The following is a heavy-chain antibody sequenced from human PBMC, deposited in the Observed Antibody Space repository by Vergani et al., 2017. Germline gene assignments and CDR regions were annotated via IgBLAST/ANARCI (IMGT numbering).Heavy chain of an antibody. CDR1: GFTFSDYY. J-gene: IGHJ5*02. CDR2: ISSSGSTI. V-gene: IGHV3-11*01. CDR3: AKVHTDTALRRPNWFDP. D-gene: IGHD5-18*01. Sequence: QVQLVESGGGLVKPGGSLRLSCAASGFTFSDYYMSWIRQAPGKGLEWVSYISSSGSTIYYADSVKGRFTISRDNAKNSLYLQMNSLRAEDTAVYYCAKVHTDTALRRPNWFDPWGQGTLVTVSS.